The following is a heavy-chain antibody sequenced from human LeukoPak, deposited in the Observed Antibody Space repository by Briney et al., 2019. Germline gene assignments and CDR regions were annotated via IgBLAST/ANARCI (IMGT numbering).Heavy chain of an antibody. CDR1: GGSLTNSY. J-gene: IGHJ4*02. D-gene: IGHD5-18*01. CDR2: INHSGST. CDR3: ARGFVETAMVSVSFDY. V-gene: IGHV4-34*01. Sequence: SETLSLTCGVYGGSLTNSYWSWIRQTPGEGLEWIGEINHSGSTTYNPSLKSRVTISVDTSKNQFSLKLVSVTAADTAMYYCARGFVETAMVSVSFDYWGQGTLVTVSS.